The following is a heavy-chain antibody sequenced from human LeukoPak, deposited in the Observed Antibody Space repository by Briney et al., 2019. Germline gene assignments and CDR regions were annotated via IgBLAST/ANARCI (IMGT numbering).Heavy chain of an antibody. V-gene: IGHV3-30*18. CDR1: GFSFSTYA. J-gene: IGHJ4*02. CDR3: AKGSDIVAVPVAFN. Sequence: GGSLRLSCAASGFSFSTYAMEWVRQAPGKGLEWVALISSDGSNKYYADSVKGRFTISRDNSKNSLYLQMNSLRPEDTAVYYCAKGSDIVAVPVAFNWGQGNLVTVSS. CDR2: ISSDGSNK. D-gene: IGHD2-2*01.